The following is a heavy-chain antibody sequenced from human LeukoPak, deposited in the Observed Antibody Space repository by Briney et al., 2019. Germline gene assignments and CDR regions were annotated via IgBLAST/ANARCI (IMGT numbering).Heavy chain of an antibody. CDR3: ARDWTRIAAAGTNSGDY. Sequence: ASVMVPCKASGYTFTSYDINWVRQATGQGLEWMGWMNPNSGNTGYAQKFQGRVTMTRDTSTSTVYMELSSLRSEDTAVYYCARDWTRIAAAGTNSGDYWGQGTLVTVSS. D-gene: IGHD6-13*01. CDR1: GYTFTSYD. CDR2: MNPNSGNT. V-gene: IGHV1-8*01. J-gene: IGHJ4*02.